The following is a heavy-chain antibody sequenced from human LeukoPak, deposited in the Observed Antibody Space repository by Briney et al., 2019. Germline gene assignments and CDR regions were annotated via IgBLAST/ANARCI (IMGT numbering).Heavy chain of an antibody. CDR2: ISGSGATI. D-gene: IGHD3-10*01. J-gene: IGHJ6*03. CDR3: AKGPRSRVYYYYMDV. CDR1: GFTFSTYG. Sequence: GGSLRLSCAASGFTFSTYGMSWVRQAPGKGLEWVSGISGSGATIYYADSVKGRFTISRDNSKNTLYLQMNSLRAEDTAVYYCAKGPRSRVYYYYMDVWGKGTTVTVSS. V-gene: IGHV3-23*01.